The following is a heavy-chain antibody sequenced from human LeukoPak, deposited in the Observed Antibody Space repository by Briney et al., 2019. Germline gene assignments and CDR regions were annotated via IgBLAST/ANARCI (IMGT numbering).Heavy chain of an antibody. Sequence: GESLKISCAASGFTFSSYAMNWVRQAPGKGLEWVALISFDGSNKYYADSVKGRFTVSRDNSKNTLYLQMNSLRDDDTAVYYCARDMGFDYWGQGTLVTVSS. CDR1: GFTFSSYA. CDR2: ISFDGSNK. D-gene: IGHD3-16*01. J-gene: IGHJ4*02. CDR3: ARDMGFDY. V-gene: IGHV3-30-3*01.